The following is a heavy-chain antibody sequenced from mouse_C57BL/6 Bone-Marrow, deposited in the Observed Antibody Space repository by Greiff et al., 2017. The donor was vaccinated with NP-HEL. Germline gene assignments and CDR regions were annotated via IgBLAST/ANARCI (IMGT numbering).Heavy chain of an antibody. CDR1: GYAFSSSW. CDR3: AYYDGYYGDYAMDY. CDR2: IYPGDGDT. Sequence: QVQLKQSGPELVKPGASVKISCKASGYAFSSSWMNWVKQRPGKGLEWIGRIYPGDGDTNYNGKFKGKATLTADKSSSTAYMQLSSLTSEDSAVYFCAYYDGYYGDYAMDYWGQGTSVTVSS. V-gene: IGHV1-82*01. D-gene: IGHD2-3*01. J-gene: IGHJ4*01.